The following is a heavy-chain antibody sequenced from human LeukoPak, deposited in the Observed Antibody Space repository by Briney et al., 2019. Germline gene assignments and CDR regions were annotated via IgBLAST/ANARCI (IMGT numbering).Heavy chain of an antibody. Sequence: ASVKVSCKASGYTFTSYYMHWVRQAPGQGLEWMGIINPGGGSTSYAQKFRGRVTMTRDTSTSTVYMELSSLRSEDTVVYYCARGYCSGGSCFDYWGQGTLVTVSS. V-gene: IGHV1-46*01. CDR3: ARGYCSGGSCFDY. J-gene: IGHJ4*02. CDR1: GYTFTSYY. D-gene: IGHD2-15*01. CDR2: INPGGGST.